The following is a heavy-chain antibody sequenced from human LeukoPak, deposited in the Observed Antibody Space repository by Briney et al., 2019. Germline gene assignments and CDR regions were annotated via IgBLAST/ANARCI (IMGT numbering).Heavy chain of an antibody. D-gene: IGHD2-21*02. Sequence: SETLSLTCTVSSDSLYSSNYYWGWIRQPPGKGLEWLGSIYYSGSTYYNSSLKSRVTISVDTSKNPFSLKLSSLTAADTAVYYCARAAYCGGDCYLFDYWGQGTLVTVFS. CDR1: SDSLYSSNYY. J-gene: IGHJ4*02. CDR2: IYYSGST. V-gene: IGHV4-39*01. CDR3: ARAAYCGGDCYLFDY.